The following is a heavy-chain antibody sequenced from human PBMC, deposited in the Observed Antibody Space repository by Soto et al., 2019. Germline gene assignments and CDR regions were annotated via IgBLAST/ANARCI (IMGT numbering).Heavy chain of an antibody. Sequence: GGSLRLSCAASGFTFSSYSMNWVRQAPGKGLEWVSSISSSSSYIYYADPVKGRFTISRDNAKNSLYLQMNSLRAEDTAVYYCARDYIHWGDDYGGNTGFDYWGQGTLVTVSS. CDR1: GFTFSSYS. J-gene: IGHJ4*02. CDR3: ARDYIHWGDDYGGNTGFDY. V-gene: IGHV3-21*01. CDR2: ISSSSSYI. D-gene: IGHD4-17*01.